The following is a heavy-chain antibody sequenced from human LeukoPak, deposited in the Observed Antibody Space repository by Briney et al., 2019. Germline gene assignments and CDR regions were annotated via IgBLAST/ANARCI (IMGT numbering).Heavy chain of an antibody. J-gene: IGHJ5*02. CDR3: AKMAAAAVWFDP. D-gene: IGHD6-13*01. Sequence: PGRSLRLSCAASGFTFDDYAMHWVRQAPGKGLERVSGISWNSGSIGYADSVKGRFTISRDNAKNSLYLQMNSLRAEDTALYYCAKMAAAAVWFDPWGQGTLVTVSS. CDR2: ISWNSGSI. V-gene: IGHV3-9*01. CDR1: GFTFDDYA.